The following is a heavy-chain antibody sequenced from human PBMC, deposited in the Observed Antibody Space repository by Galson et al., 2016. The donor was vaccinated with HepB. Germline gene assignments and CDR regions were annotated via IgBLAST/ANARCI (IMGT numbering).Heavy chain of an antibody. V-gene: IGHV1-69*13. D-gene: IGHD3-22*01. CDR1: GDSFNSYD. CDR2: IIPTLATA. Sequence: SVKVSCKASGDSFNSYDISWVRQAPGQGLEWMGGIIPTLATAKYAQKFQGKVTITADESTSTAYMELSSLRSEDTAVYYCASLFSGRSGYLGMRKSYWYFDLWGRGTLVTVSS. J-gene: IGHJ2*01. CDR3: ASLFSGRSGYLGMRKSYWYFDL.